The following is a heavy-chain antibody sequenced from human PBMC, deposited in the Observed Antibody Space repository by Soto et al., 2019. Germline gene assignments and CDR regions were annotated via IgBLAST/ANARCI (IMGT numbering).Heavy chain of an antibody. D-gene: IGHD3-22*01. V-gene: IGHV4-34*01. CDR1: GGSFSGYY. CDR2: INHSGST. Sequence: PSETLSLTCAVYGGSFSGYYWSWIRQPPGKGLEWIGEINHSGSTNYNPSLKSRVTISVDTSKNQFSLKLRSVTAADTAVYYCARAPYYYDVRSPTKRHNWFDPWGQGTLVTVSS. J-gene: IGHJ5*02. CDR3: ARAPYYYDVRSPTKRHNWFDP.